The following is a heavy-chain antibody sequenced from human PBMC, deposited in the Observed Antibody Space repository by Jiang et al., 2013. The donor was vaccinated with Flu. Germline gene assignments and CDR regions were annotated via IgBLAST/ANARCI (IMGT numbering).Heavy chain of an antibody. Sequence: YTLTELSMHWVRQAPGKGLEWMGGFDPEDGETIYAQKFQGRVTMTEDTSTDTAYMELSSLRSEDTAVYYCATGTRGFGDQSDYWGQGTLVTVSS. CDR2: FDPEDGET. CDR3: ATGTRGFGDQSDY. D-gene: IGHD3-10*01. V-gene: IGHV1-24*01. CDR1: YTLTELS. J-gene: IGHJ4*02.